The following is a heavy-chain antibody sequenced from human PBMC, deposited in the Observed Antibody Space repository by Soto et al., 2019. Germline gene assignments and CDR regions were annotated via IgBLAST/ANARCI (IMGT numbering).Heavy chain of an antibody. CDR3: ARNSVHDPNYFYYMDV. CDR2: IYNDGST. J-gene: IGHJ6*03. CDR1: GFTVSSIH. V-gene: IGHV3-66*01. Sequence: TGGSLRLSCAASGFTVSSIHMSWVRQAPGKGLEWVSVIYNDGSTYYADSVKGRFTISRDNSRETVYLQLNNLRAEDTAVYYCARNSVHDPNYFYYMDVWGKGSTVTVSS. D-gene: IGHD1-1*01.